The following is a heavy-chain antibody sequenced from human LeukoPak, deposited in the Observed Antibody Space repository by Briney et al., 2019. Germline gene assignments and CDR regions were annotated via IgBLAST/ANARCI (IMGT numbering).Heavy chain of an antibody. J-gene: IGHJ6*02. D-gene: IGHD3-3*01. CDR3: ASIGYYDFWSGYSYYYGMDV. CDR2: IYSGGST. Sequence: PGGSLRLSCAASGFTFSNYMSWVRQAPGKGLEWVSVIYSGGSTYYADSVKGRFTISRHNSKNTLYLQMNSLRAEDTAVYYCASIGYYDFWSGYSYYYGMDVWGQGTTVTVSS. CDR1: GFTFSNY. V-gene: IGHV3-53*04.